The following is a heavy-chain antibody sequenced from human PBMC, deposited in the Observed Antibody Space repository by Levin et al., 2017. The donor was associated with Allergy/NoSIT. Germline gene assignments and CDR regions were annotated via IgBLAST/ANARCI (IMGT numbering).Heavy chain of an antibody. D-gene: IGHD3-22*01. CDR1: GFTFSSYS. V-gene: IGHV3-48*02. CDR2: VSSGSGII. J-gene: IGHJ2*01. Sequence: SGGSLRLSCAASGFTFSSYSMNWVRQAPGKGLEWVSYVSSGSGIIYYADSVKGRFTISRDNAKNSLYLQMNSLRDEDTAVYYCARGSVVIPWWYFDLWGRGTLVTVSS. CDR3: ARGSVVIPWWYFDL.